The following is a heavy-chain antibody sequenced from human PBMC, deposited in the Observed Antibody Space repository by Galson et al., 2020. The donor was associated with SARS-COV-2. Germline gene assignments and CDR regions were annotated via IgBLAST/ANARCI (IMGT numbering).Heavy chain of an antibody. CDR1: GFTFSDHA. V-gene: IGHV3-33*05. Sequence: GESLKISCAASGFTFSDHAMHWVRQAPGKGLEWVAQILFDGREKYYGDSVRGRFTISRDSSKNTVYLQMNNLRVDDTAVYYCARDDQSCRGWAFDYWGQGTLLTVSS. D-gene: IGHD6-19*01. CDR2: ILFDGREK. CDR3: ARDDQSCRGWAFDY. J-gene: IGHJ4*02.